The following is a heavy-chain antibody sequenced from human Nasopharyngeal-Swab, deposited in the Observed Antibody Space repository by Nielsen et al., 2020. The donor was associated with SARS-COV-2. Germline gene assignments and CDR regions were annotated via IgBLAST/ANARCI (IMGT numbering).Heavy chain of an antibody. CDR1: GYTFTSYG. J-gene: IGHJ4*02. V-gene: IGHV1-18*01. Sequence: ASVKVSCKASGYTFTSYGISWVRQAPGQGLEWMGWISGNIGTTNYAQHLQGRVTMTTDTSTSTAYMELRNLRSDDTAVYYCARGSTLIDYWGQGTLVTVSS. CDR2: ISGNIGTT. CDR3: ARGSTLIDY. D-gene: IGHD1-26*01.